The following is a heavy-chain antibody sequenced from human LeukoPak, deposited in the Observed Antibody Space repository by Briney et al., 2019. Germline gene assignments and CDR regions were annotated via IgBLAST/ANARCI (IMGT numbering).Heavy chain of an antibody. CDR1: EYSFTDYY. V-gene: IGHV1-2*02. D-gene: IGHD2-21*01. Sequence: ASVKVSCKTSEYSFTDYYMHWVRQAPGQGLEWMGWINPNSGGTSSAQKFQGRVTMTRDTSITTVYMEVSWLTSDDTAIYYCARADRLDGGPYLIGPWGQGTLVTVSP. J-gene: IGHJ5*02. CDR2: INPNSGGT. CDR3: ARADRLDGGPYLIGP.